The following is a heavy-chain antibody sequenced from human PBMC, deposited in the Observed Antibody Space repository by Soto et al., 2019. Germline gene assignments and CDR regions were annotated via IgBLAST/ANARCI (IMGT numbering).Heavy chain of an antibody. V-gene: IGHV4-59*01. D-gene: IGHD3-10*01. CDR3: ARASGRPYGRYYFDY. CDR2: IYYSGST. Sequence: KASETLSLTCTVSGGSISSYYWSWIRQPPGKGLEWIGYIYYSGSTNYNPSLKSRVTISVDTSKNQFSLKLSSVTAADTAVYYCARASGRPYGRYYFDYWGQGTLVTVSS. J-gene: IGHJ4*02. CDR1: GGSISSYY.